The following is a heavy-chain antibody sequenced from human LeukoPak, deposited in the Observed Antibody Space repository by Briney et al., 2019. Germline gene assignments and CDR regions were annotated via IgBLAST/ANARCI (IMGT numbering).Heavy chain of an antibody. CDR2: IEEDGSEK. Sequence: GGSLRLSCAASGFSLSSYWMSWVRLAPGKGLEWVADIEEDGSEKYYVDSVKGRFTISRDNAKNSLSLQMNSLRPEDTALYYCVRLRCSSTNCHTLYYYYMDVWGKGTTVTVSS. CDR1: GFSLSSYW. V-gene: IGHV3-7*01. J-gene: IGHJ6*03. CDR3: VRLRCSSTNCHTLYYYYMDV. D-gene: IGHD2-2*02.